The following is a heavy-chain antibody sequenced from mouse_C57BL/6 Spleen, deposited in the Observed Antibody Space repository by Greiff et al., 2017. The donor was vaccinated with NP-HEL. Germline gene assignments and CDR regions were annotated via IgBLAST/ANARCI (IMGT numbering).Heavy chain of an antibody. CDR1: GYSITSGYY. Sequence: EVKLLESGPGLVKPSQSLSLTCSVTGYSITSGYYWNWIRQFPGNKLEWMGYISYDGSNNYNPSLKNRISITRDTSKNQFFLKLNSVTTEDTATYYCASSLRHFDVWGTGTTVTVSS. J-gene: IGHJ1*03. D-gene: IGHD6-1*01. CDR3: ASSLRHFDV. V-gene: IGHV3-6*01. CDR2: ISYDGSN.